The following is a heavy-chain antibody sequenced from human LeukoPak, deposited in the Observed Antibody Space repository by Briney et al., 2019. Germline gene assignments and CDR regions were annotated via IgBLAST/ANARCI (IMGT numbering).Heavy chain of an antibody. CDR3: ARAGYDFLTGYHYMDV. D-gene: IGHD3-9*01. CDR1: GDSISSGSYF. V-gene: IGHV4-39*07. J-gene: IGHJ6*03. CDR2: IYYSGTT. Sequence: SETLSLTCTVSGDSISSGSYFWGWIRQPPGKGLEWIGSIYYSGTTYYNPSLKSRVTISVDTSKNQFSLKLTSVIAADTATYYCARAGYDFLTGYHYMDVWGKGTTVTVSS.